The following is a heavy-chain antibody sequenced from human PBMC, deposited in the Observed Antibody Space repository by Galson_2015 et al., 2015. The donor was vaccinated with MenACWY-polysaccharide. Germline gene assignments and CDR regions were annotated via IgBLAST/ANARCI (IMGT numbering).Heavy chain of an antibody. Sequence: TLRLSCAASGFTFTSYTMSWVRQAPGKGPEWVTVISLDGRNTYYADPVKGLFTISRDNSKNTLYLQMHDLRAEDTAVYYCVKAHETSGWNRGPGYWGQGTLVTVSS. CDR2: ISLDGRNT. CDR3: VKAHETSGWNRGPGY. D-gene: IGHD1-1*01. CDR1: GFTFTSYT. V-gene: IGHV3-23*01. J-gene: IGHJ4*02.